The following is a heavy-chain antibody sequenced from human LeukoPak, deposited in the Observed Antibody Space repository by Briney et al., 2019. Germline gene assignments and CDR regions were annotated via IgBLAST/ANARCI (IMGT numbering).Heavy chain of an antibody. CDR2: IYYSGST. V-gene: IGHV4-59*01. CDR3: ARGFYYYYFDY. Sequence: SETLSLTCTVSGGSISSYYWSWIRQPPGKGLEWIGYIYYSGSTNYNPSLKSRVTISVDTSKNQFSLKLSSVTAADTAVYYCARGFYYYYFDYWGQGTLVTVSS. CDR1: GGSISSYY. J-gene: IGHJ4*02. D-gene: IGHD5/OR15-5a*01.